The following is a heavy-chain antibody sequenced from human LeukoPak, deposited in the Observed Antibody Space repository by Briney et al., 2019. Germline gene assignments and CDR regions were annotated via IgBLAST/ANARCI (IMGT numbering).Heavy chain of an antibody. V-gene: IGHV4-39*01. CDR2: IYYSGST. CDR3: ATTEGWLTPFDS. Sequence: PSETLSLTCTVSGGSISSSSYYWGWIRQPPGKGLEWIGSIYYSGSTYYNPSLKSRVTISVDTSKNQFSLKLSSVTAADTAVYYCATTEGWLTPFDSWGQGILVTVSS. CDR1: GGSISSSSYY. J-gene: IGHJ4*02. D-gene: IGHD6-19*01.